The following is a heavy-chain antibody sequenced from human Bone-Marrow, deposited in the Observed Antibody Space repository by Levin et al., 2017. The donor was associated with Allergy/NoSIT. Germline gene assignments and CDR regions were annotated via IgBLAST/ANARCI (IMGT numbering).Heavy chain of an antibody. V-gene: IGHV4-39*07. CDR3: AREVGRSGYFDQ. D-gene: IGHD2-15*01. CDR1: GDSVRSTNYY. J-gene: IGHJ4*02. CDR2: IYYSGNT. Sequence: PSETLSLTCIVSGDSVRSTNYYWGWIRQPPGKGLEWIGDIYYSGNTDYSPSLKSRVTMSVDTSKNHFSLKLTSVTAADTAVYYCAREVGRSGYFDQWGRGTLVTVSS.